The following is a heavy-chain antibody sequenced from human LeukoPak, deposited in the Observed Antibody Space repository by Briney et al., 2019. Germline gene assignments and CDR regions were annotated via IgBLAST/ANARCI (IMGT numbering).Heavy chain of an antibody. Sequence: GGSLRLSCAASGFTFSDYYMSWSRQAPGKGLEWVSYISSSGSTIYYAASVKGRFTISRDNAKNSLYLQMNSLRAEDTAVYYCARGEVPATAMIDYWGQGTLVTVSS. J-gene: IGHJ4*02. D-gene: IGHD2-2*01. V-gene: IGHV3-11*01. CDR1: GFTFSDYY. CDR3: ARGEVPATAMIDY. CDR2: ISSSGSTI.